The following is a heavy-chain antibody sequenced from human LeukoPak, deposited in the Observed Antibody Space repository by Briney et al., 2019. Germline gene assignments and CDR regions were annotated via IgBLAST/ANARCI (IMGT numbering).Heavy chain of an antibody. CDR2: IIPIFGTA. D-gene: IGHD3-10*01. CDR3: ARRISITMVRGVKNWFDP. J-gene: IGHJ5*02. CDR1: GGTFSSYA. V-gene: IGHV1-69*13. Sequence: GASVKVSCKASGGTFSSYAISWVRQAPGQGLEWMGGIIPIFGTANYAQKFQGRVTITADESTSTAYMELSSLRSEDTAVYYCARRISITMVRGVKNWFDPWGQGTLVTVSS.